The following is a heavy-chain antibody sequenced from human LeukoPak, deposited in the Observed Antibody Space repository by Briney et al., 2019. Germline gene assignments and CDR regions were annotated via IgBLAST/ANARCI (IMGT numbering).Heavy chain of an antibody. CDR3: AKVRQQLSNWFDP. J-gene: IGHJ5*02. CDR2: ISSLSGTR. Sequence: GGSLRLSCAASGFTFGSYSMNWVRQAPGKGLEWVSFISSLSGTREYADSVKGRFTISRDNAKNSLYLQMNSLRAEDTAVYYCAKVRQQLSNWFDPWGQGTLVTVSS. D-gene: IGHD6-13*01. V-gene: IGHV3-48*01. CDR1: GFTFGSYS.